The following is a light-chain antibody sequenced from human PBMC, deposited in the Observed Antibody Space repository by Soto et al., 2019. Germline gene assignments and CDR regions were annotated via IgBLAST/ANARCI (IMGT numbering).Light chain of an antibody. J-gene: IGKJ3*01. CDR3: HQYGSAPLFT. V-gene: IGKV3-20*01. CDR1: QSVSSSY. Sequence: EIVLTQSPGTLSLSPGERATLSCRASQSVSSSYLAWYQQKPGQAPRLLLYGASSRATGLPDRLSGSGSGTDFTITISRLEPEDFAEDYCHQYGSAPLFTFGPGTKVDIK. CDR2: GAS.